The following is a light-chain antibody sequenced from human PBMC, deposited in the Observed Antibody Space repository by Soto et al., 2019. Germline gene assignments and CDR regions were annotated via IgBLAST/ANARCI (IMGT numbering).Light chain of an antibody. CDR2: GAS. J-gene: IGKJ1*01. CDR3: QQYGSSPPWT. Sequence: EIVLTQSPGTLSLSPGERATLSCRASQSVSSSYLAWFQQKPGQAPRLLIYGASSRATGIPDRFSGSGSGTDFTITISRLEPEDFAVYYCQQYGSSPPWTFGQGIKVEIK. V-gene: IGKV3-20*01. CDR1: QSVSSSY.